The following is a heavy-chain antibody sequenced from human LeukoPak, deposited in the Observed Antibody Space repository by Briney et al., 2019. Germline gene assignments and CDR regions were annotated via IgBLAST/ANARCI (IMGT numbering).Heavy chain of an antibody. CDR2: ISSSSSYI. D-gene: IGHD2-15*01. CDR1: GFTFSSYS. CDR3: ARVSSVAHALAFDI. Sequence: GGSLRLSCAASGFTFSSYSMNWVRQAPGNGLEWVSSISSSSSYIYYADSVKGRFTISRDNAKNSLYLQMNSLRAEDTAVYYCARVSSVAHALAFDIWGQGTMVTVSS. V-gene: IGHV3-21*01. J-gene: IGHJ3*02.